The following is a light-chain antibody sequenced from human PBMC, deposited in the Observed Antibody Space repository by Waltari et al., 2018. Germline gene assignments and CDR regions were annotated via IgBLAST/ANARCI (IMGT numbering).Light chain of an antibody. CDR3: QQYNIPWT. J-gene: IGKJ1*01. V-gene: IGKV1-5*03. CDR2: KAS. Sequence: DIQMTQSPSTLSASVGDRVTITCRASQRISGWLAWYQQKPGKAPKVLIYKASSLESGVPSRFSGSGSGTEFTLTISSLQPDDFATYYCQQYNIPWTFGQGTKVEIK. CDR1: QRISGW.